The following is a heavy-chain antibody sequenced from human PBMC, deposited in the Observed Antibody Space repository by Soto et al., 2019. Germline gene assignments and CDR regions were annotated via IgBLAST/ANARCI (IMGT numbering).Heavy chain of an antibody. D-gene: IGHD3-16*02. CDR1: GFTFSNAW. CDR3: TTDPLDPYYFYGMDV. CDR2: IKSKTGGGTT. J-gene: IGHJ6*02. Sequence: NPGGSLRLSCAASGFTFSNAWMSWVRQAPGKGLEWVGRIKSKTGGGTTDYAAPVKGRFTISRDDSKNTLYLQMNSVKTEDTAVYYCTTDPLDPYYFYGMDVWGQGTTVTVSS. V-gene: IGHV3-15*01.